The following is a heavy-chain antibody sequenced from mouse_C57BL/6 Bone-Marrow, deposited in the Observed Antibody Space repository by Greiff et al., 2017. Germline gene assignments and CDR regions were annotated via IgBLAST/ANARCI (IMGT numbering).Heavy chain of an antibody. V-gene: IGHV1-61*01. Sequence: QVQLKQPGAELVRPGSSVKLSCKASGYTFTSYWMDWVKQRPGQGLECIGNIYPSDSETHYNQKFKDKATLTVDKSSSTAYMQLSSLTSEDSAVYYCARKGVAPYAMDYWGQGTSVTVSS. D-gene: IGHD1-1*01. CDR3: ARKGVAPYAMDY. J-gene: IGHJ4*01. CDR2: IYPSDSET. CDR1: GYTFTSYW.